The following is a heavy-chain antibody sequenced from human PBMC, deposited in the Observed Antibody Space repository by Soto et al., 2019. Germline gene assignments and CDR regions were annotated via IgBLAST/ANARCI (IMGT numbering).Heavy chain of an antibody. CDR1: GGSISSSNW. CDR3: ARAVRGARPTAAGTGDY. D-gene: IGHD6-13*01. Sequence: PSETLSLTCAVSGGSISSSNWWSWVRQPPGKGLEWIGEIYHSGSTNYNPSLKSRVTISVDKSKNQFSLKLSSVTAADTAVYYCARAVRGARPTAAGTGDYWGQGTLVTVSS. V-gene: IGHV4-4*02. CDR2: IYHSGST. J-gene: IGHJ4*02.